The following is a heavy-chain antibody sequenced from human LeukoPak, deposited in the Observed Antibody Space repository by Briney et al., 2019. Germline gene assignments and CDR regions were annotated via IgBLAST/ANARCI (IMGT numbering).Heavy chain of an antibody. J-gene: IGHJ4*02. V-gene: IGHV1-69*04. CDR3: ARGFHRLYGSGSYYSPEFDY. Sequence: ASVKVSCKASGGTFSSYAISWVRQAPGQGLEWMGRIIPILGIANYAQKFQGRVTITADKSTSTAYMELSSLRSEDTAVYYCARGFHRLYGSGSYYSPEFDYWGQGTQVTVSS. D-gene: IGHD3-10*01. CDR1: GGTFSSYA. CDR2: IIPILGIA.